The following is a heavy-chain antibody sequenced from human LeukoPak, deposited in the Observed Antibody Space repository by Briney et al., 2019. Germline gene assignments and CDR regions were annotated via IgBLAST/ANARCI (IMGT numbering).Heavy chain of an antibody. CDR1: GFTFSRNS. CDR2: ISSSSSYI. D-gene: IGHD1-26*01. Sequence: GGSLRLSCAASGFTFSRNSMNWVRQAPGNGLEWVSSISSSSSYIYYADSVKGRFTISRDNARNSLYLQMNSLRAEDTAVYYCARGGSYLSAFDIWGQGTMVTVSS. V-gene: IGHV3-21*04. CDR3: ARGGSYLSAFDI. J-gene: IGHJ3*02.